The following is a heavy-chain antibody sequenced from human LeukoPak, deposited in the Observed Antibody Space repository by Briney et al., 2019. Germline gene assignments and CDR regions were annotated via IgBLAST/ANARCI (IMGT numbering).Heavy chain of an antibody. CDR3: ARGLGVVPAAIDY. CDR2: MNPNSGNT. Sequence: ASVTVSCKASGYTFTSYDINGVRQATGQGLEWMGWMNPNSGNTGYAQKFQGRVTMTRNTSISTAYMELSSLRSEDTAVYYCARGLGVVPAAIDYWGQGTLVTVSS. V-gene: IGHV1-8*01. D-gene: IGHD2-2*01. J-gene: IGHJ4*02. CDR1: GYTFTSYD.